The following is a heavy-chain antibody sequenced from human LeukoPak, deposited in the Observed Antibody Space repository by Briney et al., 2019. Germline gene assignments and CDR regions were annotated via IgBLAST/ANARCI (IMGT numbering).Heavy chain of an antibody. D-gene: IGHD3-3*01. J-gene: IGHJ5*02. CDR1: GGSISSGGYY. V-gene: IGHV4-30-4*08. CDR2: IYYSGST. Sequence: SETLSLTCTVSGGSISSGGYYWSWIRQHPGKGLEWIGYIYYSGSTCYNPSLKSRVTISVDTSKNQFSLKLSSVTAADTAVYYCASGFGVVTPFDPWGQGTLVTVSS. CDR3: ASGFGVVTPFDP.